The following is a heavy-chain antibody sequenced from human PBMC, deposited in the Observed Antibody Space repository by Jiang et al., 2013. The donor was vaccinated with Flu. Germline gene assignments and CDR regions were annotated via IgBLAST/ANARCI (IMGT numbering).Heavy chain of an antibody. CDR1: GYTFTGYY. J-gene: IGHJ4*02. CDR2: IYPNGGST. V-gene: IGHV1-46*03. CDR3: ARALDY. Sequence: SGAEVKKPGASVKVSCKASGYTFTGYYMHWVRQAPGQGLEWMGIIYPNGGSTRCAQKFQGRVTMTRDTSTTTVYMELSSLRYDDTAVYYCARALDYWGQGTLVTVSS.